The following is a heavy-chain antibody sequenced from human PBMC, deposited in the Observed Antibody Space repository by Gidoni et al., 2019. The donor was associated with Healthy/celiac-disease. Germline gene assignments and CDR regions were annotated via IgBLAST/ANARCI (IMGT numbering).Heavy chain of an antibody. V-gene: IGHV4-30-2*01. CDR2: IYHSGST. CDR3: ARHSLRYGGWFDP. D-gene: IGHD4-17*01. J-gene: IGHJ5*02. Sequence: LDWIGYIYHSGSTYYNPSLKSRVTISVDRSKNQFSLKLSSVTAADTAVYYCARHSLRYGGWFDPWGQGTLVTVSS.